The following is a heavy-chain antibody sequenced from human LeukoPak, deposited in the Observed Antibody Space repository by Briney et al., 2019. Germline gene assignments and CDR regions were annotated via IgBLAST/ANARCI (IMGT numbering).Heavy chain of an antibody. J-gene: IGHJ6*02. CDR3: ARMLGREYYYYYYGMDV. Sequence: SQTLSLTCTVSGGSISSGGYYWSWIRQHPGKGLEWIGYIYYSGSTYYNPSLKSRVTISVDTSKNQFSLKLSSVTAADTAVYYCARMLGREYYYYYYGMDVWGQGTTVTVSS. CDR1: GGSISSGGYY. D-gene: IGHD3-10*01. CDR2: IYYSGST. V-gene: IGHV4-31*03.